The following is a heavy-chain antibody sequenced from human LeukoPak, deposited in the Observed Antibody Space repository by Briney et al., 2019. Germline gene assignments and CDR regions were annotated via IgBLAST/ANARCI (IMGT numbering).Heavy chain of an antibody. Sequence: ASVKVSCKASGYTFTGYYMHWVRQAPGRGLEWMGWINPNSGGTNYAQKFQGRVTMTRDTSISTAHMELSRLRSDDTAVYYCATNGVDIVVVPAAITPVYYYYMDVWGKGTTVTVSS. CDR3: ATNGVDIVVVPAAITPVYYYYMDV. CDR1: GYTFTGYY. V-gene: IGHV1-2*02. D-gene: IGHD2-2*02. CDR2: INPNSGGT. J-gene: IGHJ6*03.